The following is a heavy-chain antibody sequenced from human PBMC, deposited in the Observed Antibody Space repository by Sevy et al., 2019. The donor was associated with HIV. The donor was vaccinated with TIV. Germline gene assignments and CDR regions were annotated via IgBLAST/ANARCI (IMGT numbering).Heavy chain of an antibody. CDR3: AREFYYGSGNYYGDAFDI. Sequence: GESLKISCKVSGYRFTTYWIGWVRQMPGKGLEWMGIIYPGDSDTRYSTSFQGQVTISADKSINTAYLQWSSLKASDTAMYYCAREFYYGSGNYYGDAFDIWGQGTMVTVSS. D-gene: IGHD3-10*01. V-gene: IGHV5-51*01. CDR2: IYPGDSDT. J-gene: IGHJ3*02. CDR1: GYRFTTYW.